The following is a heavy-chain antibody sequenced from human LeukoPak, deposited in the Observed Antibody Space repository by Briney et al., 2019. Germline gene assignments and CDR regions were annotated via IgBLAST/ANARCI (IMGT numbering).Heavy chain of an antibody. CDR1: GGSNSSYY. CDR2: IYYSGST. J-gene: IGHJ4*02. D-gene: IGHD3-22*01. V-gene: IGHV4-59*08. Sequence: PSETLSLTCNVSGGSNSSYYWGWIRQPPGKGLEWIGYIYYSGSTSYSPSLKSRVTMSVDTSKNQFSLTLSSMTAADTAVYFCARGSSGYYYGWGQGTLVTVSS. CDR3: ARGSSGYYYG.